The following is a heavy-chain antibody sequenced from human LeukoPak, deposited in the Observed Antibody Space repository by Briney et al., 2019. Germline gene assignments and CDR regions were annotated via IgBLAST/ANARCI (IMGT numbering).Heavy chain of an antibody. CDR2: IYPGDSDA. CDR3: ARRRDLYSGSYYPFDY. D-gene: IGHD1-26*01. CDR1: GYILTNNW. V-gene: IGHV5-51*01. J-gene: IGHJ4*02. Sequence: GESLKISCKVSGYILTNNWIGWVRQVPGKGLEWMGLIYPGDSDARYSPSLQGQVTISADKSISTAYLQWSSLKASDTAMYYCARRRDLYSGSYYPFDYWGQGTLVTVSS.